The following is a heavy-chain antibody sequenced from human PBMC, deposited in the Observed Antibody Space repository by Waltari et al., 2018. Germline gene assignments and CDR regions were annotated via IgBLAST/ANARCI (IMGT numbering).Heavy chain of an antibody. J-gene: IGHJ4*02. V-gene: IGHV4-34*01. Sequence: QVQLQQWGAGLLKPSETLSLTCVLHSGSFRCFHWSWLRQPPGQGLEWIGEILPSGGTNYNPSLKSRVTMSVDTFKNQFSLKVVSVDAADTAVYYCARGGDCGGDCVLGYWGQGTLVTVSS. CDR2: ILPSGGT. D-gene: IGHD2-21*02. CDR1: SGSFRCFH. CDR3: ARGGDCGGDCVLGY.